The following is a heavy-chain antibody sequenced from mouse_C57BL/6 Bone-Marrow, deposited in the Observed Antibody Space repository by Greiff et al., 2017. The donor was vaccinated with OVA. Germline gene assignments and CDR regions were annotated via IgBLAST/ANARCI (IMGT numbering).Heavy chain of an antibody. CDR2: IDPSDSYT. Sequence: QVQLQQPGAELVMPGASVKLSCKASGYTFTSYWMHWVKQRPGQGLEWIGEIDPSDSYTNYHQKFKGKSTLTVDKSSSTAYMPLSSLTSADSAVYYCARSGGYEYDGGDFDDWGQGTTLTVSS. CDR1: GYTFTSYW. D-gene: IGHD2-4*01. CDR3: ARSGGYEYDGGDFDD. J-gene: IGHJ2*01. V-gene: IGHV1-69*01.